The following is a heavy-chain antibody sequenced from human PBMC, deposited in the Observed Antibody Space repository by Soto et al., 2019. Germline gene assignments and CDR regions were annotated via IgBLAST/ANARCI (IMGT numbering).Heavy chain of an antibody. Sequence: GGSLRLSCAASGFTFSSYWMSWVRQAPGKGLEWVANIKQDGSEKYYVDSVKGRFTISRDNAKNTLYLQMNSLRAEDTAVYYCAKFNRIAAADPIDYWGQGTLVTVSS. CDR2: IKQDGSEK. CDR3: AKFNRIAAADPIDY. CDR1: GFTFSSYW. V-gene: IGHV3-7*03. D-gene: IGHD6-13*01. J-gene: IGHJ4*02.